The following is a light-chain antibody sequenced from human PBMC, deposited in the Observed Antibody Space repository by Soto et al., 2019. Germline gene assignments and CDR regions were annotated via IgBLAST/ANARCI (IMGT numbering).Light chain of an antibody. V-gene: IGLV2-8*01. CDR2: EVR. CDR3: CSHSSSITWM. Sequence: QSVLTQPPSASGSPGQSVTISCTGTSSDIGSYNFVSWYQQHPGKAPKVMLYEVRKRPSGVPDRFSGSKSGNTASLTVSGLQAEDEAVYYCCSHSSSITWMFGGGTKLTVL. J-gene: IGLJ3*02. CDR1: SSDIGSYNF.